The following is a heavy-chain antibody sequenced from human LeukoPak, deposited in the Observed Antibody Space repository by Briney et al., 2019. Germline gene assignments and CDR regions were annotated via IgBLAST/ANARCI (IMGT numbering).Heavy chain of an antibody. CDR1: GGSFSGYY. D-gene: IGHD6-19*01. CDR3: ARHLGAVDSWAHDY. Sequence: PSETLSLTCAVYGGSFSGYYWSWIRQPPGKGLEWIGEINHSGSTNYNPSLKSRVTISVDTSKNQFSLKLSSVTAADTAVYYCARHLGAVDSWAHDYWGQGTLVTVSS. J-gene: IGHJ4*02. V-gene: IGHV4-34*01. CDR2: INHSGST.